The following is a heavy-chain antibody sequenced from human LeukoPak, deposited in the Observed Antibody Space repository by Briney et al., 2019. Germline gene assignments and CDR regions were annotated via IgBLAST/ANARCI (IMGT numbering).Heavy chain of an antibody. J-gene: IGHJ4*02. V-gene: IGHV3-30*04. CDR2: ISYDGSNK. Sequence: GGSLRLSCAASGFTFSSYAMHWVRQAPGKGLEWVAVISYDGSNKYYADSVKGRFTISRDNSKNTLYLQMNSLRAEDTAVYYCARDRRRRSSSGLYYFDYWGQGTLVTVSS. CDR3: ARDRRRRSSSGLYYFDY. CDR1: GFTFSSYA. D-gene: IGHD3-22*01.